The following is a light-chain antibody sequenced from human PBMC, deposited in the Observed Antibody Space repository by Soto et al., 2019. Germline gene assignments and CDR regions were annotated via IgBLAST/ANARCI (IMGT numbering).Light chain of an antibody. Sequence: EIVLTQSPATLSLSPGERATLSCRASQSVSSYLAWYQQKPGQAPRLLIYDASNRATGIPARFSGSGSGTDFTTTISSREHEDFAVYYCQQRSNWPPLTFGGGTKVEIK. CDR2: DAS. CDR1: QSVSSY. CDR3: QQRSNWPPLT. V-gene: IGKV3-11*01. J-gene: IGKJ4*01.